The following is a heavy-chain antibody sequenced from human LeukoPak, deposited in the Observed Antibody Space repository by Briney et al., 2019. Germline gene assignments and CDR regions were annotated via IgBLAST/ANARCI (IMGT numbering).Heavy chain of an antibody. Sequence: GASVKVSCKASGYTFTSYGISWVRQAPGQGLEWMGWISAYNGNTNYAQKLQGRVTMTRDTSTSTVYMELSSLRSEDTAVYYCARVPTYYYDSSGYYYFDYWGQGTLVTVSS. CDR1: GYTFTSYG. CDR2: ISAYNGNT. CDR3: ARVPTYYYDSSGYYYFDY. D-gene: IGHD3-22*01. J-gene: IGHJ4*02. V-gene: IGHV1-18*01.